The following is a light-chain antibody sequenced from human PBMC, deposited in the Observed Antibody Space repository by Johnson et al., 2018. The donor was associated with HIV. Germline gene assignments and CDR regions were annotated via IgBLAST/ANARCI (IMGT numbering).Light chain of an antibody. CDR2: ENN. V-gene: IGLV1-51*01. CDR3: GTWDSSLSAGPVYV. J-gene: IGLJ1*01. Sequence: QSVLTQPPSVSAAPGQKVTISCSGSNSNIGHNYVSWYQQLPGTAPKLLIYENNKRPSGIPDRFSGSKSGTSATLGITGLQTGDEADYYCGTWDSSLSAGPVYVFGTGTKVTVL. CDR1: NSNIGHNY.